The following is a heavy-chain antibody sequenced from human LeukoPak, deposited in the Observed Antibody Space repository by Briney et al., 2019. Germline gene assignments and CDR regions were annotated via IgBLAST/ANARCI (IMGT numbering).Heavy chain of an antibody. CDR1: GGSISSYY. Sequence: SETLSLTCTVSGGSISSYYWSWIRQPAGKGLEWIGRLYTSGSTNYNPSLKSRVTISVDKSKNQFSLKLSSVTAADTAVYYCATRWHAVGYYYMDVWGKETTVTVS. CDR3: ATRWHAVGYYYMDV. J-gene: IGHJ6*03. CDR2: LYTSGST. D-gene: IGHD4-23*01. V-gene: IGHV4-4*07.